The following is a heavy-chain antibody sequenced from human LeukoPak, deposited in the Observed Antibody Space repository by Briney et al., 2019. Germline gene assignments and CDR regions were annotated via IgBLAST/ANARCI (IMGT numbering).Heavy chain of an antibody. V-gene: IGHV4-38-2*01. J-gene: IGHJ4*02. Sequence: SETLSLTCAVSGSSISSGYYWGRIRQPPGKGLEWIGNVYQSGITYYNASLKSRVTISVDTSKNQFSLKLNSVTAADTAVYYCARRYSNSYFDYWGQGTLVTVSS. CDR3: ARRYSNSYFDY. CDR1: GSSISSGYY. D-gene: IGHD4-11*01. CDR2: VYQSGIT.